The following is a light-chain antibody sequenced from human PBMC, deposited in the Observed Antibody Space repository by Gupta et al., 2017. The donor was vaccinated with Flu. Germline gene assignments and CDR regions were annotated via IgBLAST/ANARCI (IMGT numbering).Light chain of an antibody. CDR3: HQYYSTPYT. Sequence: DIVMTQSPDSLAVSLGERATTNCKSSQSVLYSSNNKNYLPWHQQKPGQPPKLLIYWASTRESGVPDRFSGSGSGTDFTLTISSLQAEDVAVYYCHQYYSTPYTFGQGTKLEIK. V-gene: IGKV4-1*01. CDR1: QSVLYSSNNKNY. J-gene: IGKJ2*01. CDR2: WAS.